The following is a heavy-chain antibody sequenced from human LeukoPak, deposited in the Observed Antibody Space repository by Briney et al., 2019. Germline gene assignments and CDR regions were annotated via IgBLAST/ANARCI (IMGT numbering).Heavy chain of an antibody. CDR1: GGSFSSYY. Sequence: PSETLSLTCAVYGGSFSSYYWSWIRQPPGKGLEWIGYIYYSGSTNYNPSLKSRVTISVDTSKNQFSLKLSSVTAADTAVYYCARPEGTYYYGSGSWFDPWGQGTLVTVSS. J-gene: IGHJ5*02. CDR3: ARPEGTYYYGSGSWFDP. D-gene: IGHD3-10*01. V-gene: IGHV4-59*01. CDR2: IYYSGST.